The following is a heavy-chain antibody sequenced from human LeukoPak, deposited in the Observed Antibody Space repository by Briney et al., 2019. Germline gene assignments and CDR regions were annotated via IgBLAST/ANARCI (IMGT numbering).Heavy chain of an antibody. CDR1: GFTFSSYG. CDR3: ARVEGEQLWLRGGFGDDY. Sequence: GRSLRLSCAASGFTFSSYGMHWVRQAPGKGLEWVAVISYDGSNKYYADSVKGRFTISRDNSKNTLYLQMNSLRAEDTAVYYCARVEGEQLWLRGGFGDDYWGQGTLVTVSS. V-gene: IGHV3-30*03. CDR2: ISYDGSNK. D-gene: IGHD3-10*01. J-gene: IGHJ4*02.